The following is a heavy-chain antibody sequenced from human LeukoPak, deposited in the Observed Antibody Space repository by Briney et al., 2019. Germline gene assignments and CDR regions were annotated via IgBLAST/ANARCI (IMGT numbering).Heavy chain of an antibody. CDR2: TYYRSKWYN. J-gene: IGHJ4*02. D-gene: IGHD6-19*01. CDR3: AAGAVAGLIF. V-gene: IGHV6-1*01. CDR1: GDXDSSNRSA. Sequence: SQTLSLTCAISGDXDSSNRSAWNWIRQSPTRSLEWLGRTYYRSKWYNDYAVSVKSRISINPDTSKNQSSLQLNSVTPDDTAMYYCAAGAVAGLIFWGQGSLVTVSS.